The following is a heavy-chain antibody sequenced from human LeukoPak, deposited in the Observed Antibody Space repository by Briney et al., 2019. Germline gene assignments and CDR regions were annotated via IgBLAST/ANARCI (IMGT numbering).Heavy chain of an antibody. CDR3: ARADTMVRGAYYFDY. Sequence: PAESLTLSCAASGFTFSDYYMSWIRQAPGKGLEWVSYISSSGSTIYYADSVKGRFTISRDNAKNSLYLQMNSLRAEATAVYYCARADTMVRGAYYFDYWGQGTLVTVSS. D-gene: IGHD3-10*01. V-gene: IGHV3-11*01. CDR2: ISSSGSTI. J-gene: IGHJ4*02. CDR1: GFTFSDYY.